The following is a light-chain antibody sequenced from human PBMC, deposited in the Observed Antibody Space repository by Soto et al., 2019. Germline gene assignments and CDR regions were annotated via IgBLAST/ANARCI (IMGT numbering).Light chain of an antibody. V-gene: IGKV1-8*01. CDR1: QGISSY. Sequence: AYTKDRVTITSRASQGISSYLAWYQQEPGKAPKLLIYAASTLQSGVPSRFSGSGSGTDFTLTISCLQSEDFATYYCPQYYCYLCTFGQGTNLDIK. CDR3: PQYYCYLCT. CDR2: AAS. J-gene: IGKJ1*01.